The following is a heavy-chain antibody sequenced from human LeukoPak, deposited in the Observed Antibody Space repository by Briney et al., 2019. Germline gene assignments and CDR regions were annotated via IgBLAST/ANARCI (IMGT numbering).Heavy chain of an antibody. CDR2: ISSSSSYI. CDR1: LFTFISYI. Sequence: VGALRHSRVASLFTFISYIMNGVRPAPARGLDGVSSISSSSSYIYYPDSVKGRFTISRDNAKNSLYLQMNSLRAEDTAVYYCARDSEGWYSGYDLNWFDPWGQGTLVTVSS. J-gene: IGHJ5*02. D-gene: IGHD5-12*01. V-gene: IGHV3-21*01. CDR3: ARDSEGWYSGYDLNWFDP.